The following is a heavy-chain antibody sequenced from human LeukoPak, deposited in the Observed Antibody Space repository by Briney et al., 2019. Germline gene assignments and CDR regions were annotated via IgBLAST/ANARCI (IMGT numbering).Heavy chain of an antibody. V-gene: IGHV4-59*01. J-gene: IGHJ6*03. CDR1: GGSISSYY. D-gene: IGHD6-19*01. CDR3: AGGISSAWSASLYYYYYMDV. Sequence: SETLSLTCTVSGGSISSYYWSWIRQPPGKGLEWIGYTYYSGSTNYNPSLKSRVTISVDTSKNQFSLRLSSVTAADTAVYYCAGGISSAWSASLYYYYYMDVWGKGTTVTVSS. CDR2: TYYSGST.